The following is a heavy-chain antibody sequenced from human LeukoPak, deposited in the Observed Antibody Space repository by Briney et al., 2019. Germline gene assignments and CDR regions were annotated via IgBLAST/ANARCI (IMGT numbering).Heavy chain of an antibody. CDR2: ISSSSSTI. V-gene: IGHV3-48*01. D-gene: IGHD2-15*01. CDR1: GFTFSSYS. Sequence: GGSLRLSCAASGFTFSSYSMNWVRQAPGKGLECVSYISSSSSTIYYADSVKGRFTISRDNAKNSVYLQMSSLRAEDTAVYYCARGGKLLFFDYWGQGTLVTVSS. J-gene: IGHJ4*02. CDR3: ARGGKLLFFDY.